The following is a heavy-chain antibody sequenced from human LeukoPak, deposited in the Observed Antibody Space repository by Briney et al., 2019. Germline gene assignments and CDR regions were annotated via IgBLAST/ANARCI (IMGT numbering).Heavy chain of an antibody. CDR3: ARVEVGLNIPFDY. CDR1: GYTFTGYN. D-gene: IGHD2-21*01. Sequence: ASVKVSCKASGYTFTGYNMHWVRQAPGQGLERVGWINPNSGGTNYSQKFQGRGTMTRDTSISTAYMELSRLRSDDTAVYYCARVEVGLNIPFDYWGQGTLVTVSS. CDR2: INPNSGGT. V-gene: IGHV1-2*02. J-gene: IGHJ4*02.